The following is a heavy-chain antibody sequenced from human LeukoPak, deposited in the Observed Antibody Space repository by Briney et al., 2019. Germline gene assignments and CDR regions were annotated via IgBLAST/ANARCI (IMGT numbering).Heavy chain of an antibody. Sequence: GGSLRLSRAASGFTFSSCAMSWVRQAPGKGLEWVSNISGSGGRSRTYYADSVKGRFTISRDNSKNTLYLQMNSLRAEDTAVYYCAKSGLNRFDYWGQGTLVTVSS. CDR3: AKSGLNRFDY. CDR2: ISGSGGRSRT. D-gene: IGHD2-15*01. V-gene: IGHV3-23*01. CDR1: GFTFSSCA. J-gene: IGHJ4*02.